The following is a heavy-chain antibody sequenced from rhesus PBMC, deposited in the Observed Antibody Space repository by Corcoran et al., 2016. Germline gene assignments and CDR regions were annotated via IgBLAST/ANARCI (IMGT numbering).Heavy chain of an antibody. V-gene: IGHV4-169*02. Sequence: LQLQESGPGLVNPSETLSLTCAVSGVSISSRYCMWLRNAQGKELEWSGYLYGSGSSTNNNPSLKSRVTLSVDTSKNQLSLKLRSVTAADTAVYYCARENPTFDYWGQGVLVTVSS. CDR1: GVSISSRY. CDR2: LYGSGSST. J-gene: IGHJ4*01. CDR3: ARENPTFDY.